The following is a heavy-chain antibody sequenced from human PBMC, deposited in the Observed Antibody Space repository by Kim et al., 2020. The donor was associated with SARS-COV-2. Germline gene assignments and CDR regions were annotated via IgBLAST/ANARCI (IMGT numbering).Heavy chain of an antibody. V-gene: IGHV4-59*01. J-gene: IGHJ4*02. CDR3: AREGCSGGSCYFDY. D-gene: IGHD2-15*01. Sequence: YTPSLKSRVTISVDTSKNQFSLKLSSVTAADTAVYYCAREGCSGGSCYFDYWGQGTLVTVSS.